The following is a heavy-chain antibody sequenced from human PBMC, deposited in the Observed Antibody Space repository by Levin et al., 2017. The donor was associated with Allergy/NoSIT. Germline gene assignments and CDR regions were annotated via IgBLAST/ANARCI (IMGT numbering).Heavy chain of an antibody. Sequence: SGGSLRLSCAASGFTFSSDAMSWVRQAPGKGLEWVSTISGSGDNTFYADSVKGRFTISRDNSKNTLYLQLNSLRAEDSAIYYCSTPGDIVATYHRFDYWGQGTLVTVSS. CDR2: ISGSGDNT. D-gene: IGHD5-12*01. CDR3: STPGDIVATYHRFDY. V-gene: IGHV3-23*01. J-gene: IGHJ4*02. CDR1: GFTFSSDA.